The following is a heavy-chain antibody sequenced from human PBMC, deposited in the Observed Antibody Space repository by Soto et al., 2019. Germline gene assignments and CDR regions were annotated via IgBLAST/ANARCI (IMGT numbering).Heavy chain of an antibody. CDR3: ARATRVLRFLAASGGMGGFDP. Sequence: QVQLVQSGAEVKKPGASVKVSCKASGYTFTGYYMHWVRQAPGQGLEWMGWINPNSGGTNYAQKFQGWVTMTRDTSISTAYMELSRLRSDDTAVYYCARATRVLRFLAASGGMGGFDPWGQGTLVTVSS. CDR1: GYTFTGYY. D-gene: IGHD3-3*01. J-gene: IGHJ5*02. V-gene: IGHV1-2*04. CDR2: INPNSGGT.